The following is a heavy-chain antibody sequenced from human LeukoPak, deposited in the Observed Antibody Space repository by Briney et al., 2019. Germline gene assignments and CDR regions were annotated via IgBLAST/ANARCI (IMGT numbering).Heavy chain of an antibody. V-gene: IGHV1-46*01. CDR2: INPSGGST. CDR1: GYTFTSYY. Sequence: ASVKVSCKASGYTFTSYYMHWVRQAPGQGLEWMGIINPSGGSTIYAQKFQGRVTMTRDMSTSTVYMELSRLRSEDTAVYYCAIGSDDSSGYSRFEFGGQGTLVTVCS. J-gene: IGHJ4*02. CDR3: AIGSDDSSGYSRFEF. D-gene: IGHD3-22*01.